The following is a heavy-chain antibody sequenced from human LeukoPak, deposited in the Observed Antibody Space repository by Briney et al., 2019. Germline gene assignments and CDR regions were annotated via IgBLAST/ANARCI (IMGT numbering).Heavy chain of an antibody. V-gene: IGHV4-39*01. CDR3: AKGYCRGNSCYDDRGAFDH. CDR1: GGSISSNSYY. Sequence: SETLSLTCAVSGGSISSNSYYWGWIRQPPGKGLEWIGSIYYSGSTYYNPSLKSRVTISVDTSKNQFSLKLSSVTAADTAVYYCAKGYCRGNSCYDDRGAFDHWGQGTLVTVSS. CDR2: IYYSGST. D-gene: IGHD2-2*01. J-gene: IGHJ4*02.